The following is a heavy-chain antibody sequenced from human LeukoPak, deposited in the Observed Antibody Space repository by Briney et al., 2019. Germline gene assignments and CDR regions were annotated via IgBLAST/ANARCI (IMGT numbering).Heavy chain of an antibody. D-gene: IGHD3-16*02. CDR2: IYPGDSDT. Sequence: GESLKISCKGSGYSFTSYWIAWVRQMPGKGLEWVGMIYPGDSDTRYSPSFQGQVTISADKSISTAYLQGSSLKASDTAMYYRARIQADYDYVWGSYRPYFDYWGQGTLVTVSS. J-gene: IGHJ4*02. V-gene: IGHV5-51*01. CDR3: ARIQADYDYVWGSYRPYFDY. CDR1: GYSFTSYW.